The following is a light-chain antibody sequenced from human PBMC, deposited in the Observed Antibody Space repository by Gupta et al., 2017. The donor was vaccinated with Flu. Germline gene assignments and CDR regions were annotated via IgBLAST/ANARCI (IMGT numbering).Light chain of an antibody. CDR1: SSNIGSNT. CDR2: GSN. CDR3: AAWDDSLNGHYV. J-gene: IGLJ1*01. Sequence: QSVLAQPPSASGTPGQRVTISRSGSSSNIGSNTVNWYQQVPGTSPKLLIYGSNQRPSGVPDRFAGSKSGTSASLAISGLQSEDEADYYCAAWDDSLNGHYVFGTGTKVTVL. V-gene: IGLV1-44*01.